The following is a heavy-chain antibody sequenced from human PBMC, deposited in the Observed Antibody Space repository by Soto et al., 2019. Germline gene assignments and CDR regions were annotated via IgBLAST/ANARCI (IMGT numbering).Heavy chain of an antibody. Sequence: ASVKPSCKASGYTFTSYGISWVRQAPGQGLEWMGWISAYNGNANYAQKLQGRVTMTTDTSTSTAYMELRSLRSDDTAVYYCARDDSRRHNWFDPGGQGTLVTVSS. J-gene: IGHJ5*02. CDR1: GYTFTSYG. CDR3: ARDDSRRHNWFDP. D-gene: IGHD2-21*02. CDR2: ISAYNGNA. V-gene: IGHV1-18*01.